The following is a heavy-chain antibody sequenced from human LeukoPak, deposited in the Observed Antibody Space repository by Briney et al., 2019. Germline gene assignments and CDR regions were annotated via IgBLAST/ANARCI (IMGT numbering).Heavy chain of an antibody. D-gene: IGHD6-19*01. V-gene: IGHV3-9*01. CDR2: ISWNSGYI. J-gene: IGHJ4*02. Sequence: PGRSLRLSCAASGFTFDNYAMHWVRHAPGKGLEWLSIISWNSGYIGYADSVKGRFTICRDNAKKFLDLQMNSLRAEDTAFYYCAKVRGTYSSGYFFDYWGQGTVVSVPS. CDR1: GFTFDNYA. CDR3: AKVRGTYSSGYFFDY.